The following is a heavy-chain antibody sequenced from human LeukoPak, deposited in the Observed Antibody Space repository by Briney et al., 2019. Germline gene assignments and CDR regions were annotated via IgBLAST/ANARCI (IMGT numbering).Heavy chain of an antibody. J-gene: IGHJ5*02. CDR3: TGPGGGGSHMAFDP. CDR1: GFTFSSYW. Sequence: GGSLRLSCAASGFTFSSYWMHWVRQSPGKGLVWVSCISGDGSNRRYADSVKGRFTISRDNAKDTLYLQLDSLRVEGTAVYYCTGPGGGGSHMAFDPWGQGTLVTVSS. D-gene: IGHD2-15*01. CDR2: ISGDGSNR. V-gene: IGHV3-74*01.